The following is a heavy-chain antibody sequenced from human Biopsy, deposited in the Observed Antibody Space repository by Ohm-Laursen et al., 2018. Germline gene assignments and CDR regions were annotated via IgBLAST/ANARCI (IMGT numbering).Heavy chain of an antibody. CDR2: IFKDGNT. J-gene: IGHJ4*02. D-gene: IGHD6-19*01. CDR1: GYSISSDYR. CDR3: ARVGSGWAPFDK. V-gene: IGHV4-38-2*02. Sequence: GTLSLTCSVSGYSISSDYRWGWIRQSPGKTLEWLGNIFKDGNTHYNPSLRSRLIISIDTSKNQFSLMMTSVSGADTAVYFCARVGSGWAPFDKWGPGTLVTVSS.